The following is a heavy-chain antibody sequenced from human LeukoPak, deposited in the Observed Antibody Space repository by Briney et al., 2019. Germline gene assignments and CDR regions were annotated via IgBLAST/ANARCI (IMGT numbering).Heavy chain of an antibody. Sequence: SETLSLTCTVSGGSISSSSYYWGWIRQPPGKGLEWIGSIYYSGSTYYNPSLKSRVTISVDTSKNQFSLKLGSVTAADTAVYYCARARPIAVADLEYNWFDPWGQGTLVTASS. D-gene: IGHD6-19*01. V-gene: IGHV4-39*01. CDR1: GGSISSSSYY. CDR2: IYYSGST. J-gene: IGHJ5*02. CDR3: ARARPIAVADLEYNWFDP.